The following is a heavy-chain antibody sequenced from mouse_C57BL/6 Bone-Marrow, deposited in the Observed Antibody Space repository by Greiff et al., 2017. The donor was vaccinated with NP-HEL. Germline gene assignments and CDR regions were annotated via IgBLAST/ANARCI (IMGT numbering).Heavy chain of an antibody. D-gene: IGHD2-5*01. V-gene: IGHV1-18*01. Sequence: VQLQQSGPELVKPGASVKIPCKASGYKFTDYNMDWVKQSHGKSLEWIGDINPNNGGTIYNQKFKGKATLTVDKSSSTAYMELRSLTSEDTAVYYCARDYYSKKGFAYWGQGTLVTVSA. J-gene: IGHJ3*01. CDR1: GYKFTDYN. CDR2: INPNNGGT. CDR3: ARDYYSKKGFAY.